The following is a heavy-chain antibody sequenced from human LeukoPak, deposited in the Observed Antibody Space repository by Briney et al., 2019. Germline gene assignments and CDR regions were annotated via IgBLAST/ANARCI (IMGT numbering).Heavy chain of an antibody. CDR2: IYPGDSDT. CDR1: GYSFTSYW. V-gene: IGHV5-51*01. Sequence: GESLEISCKGSGYSFTSYWIGWVRQVPGKGLEWMGIIYPGDSDTRYSPSFQGQVTISADKSISTAYLQWSSLKASDTAMYYCAGFIAAAGYDAFDIWGQGTMVTVSS. D-gene: IGHD6-13*01. CDR3: AGFIAAAGYDAFDI. J-gene: IGHJ3*02.